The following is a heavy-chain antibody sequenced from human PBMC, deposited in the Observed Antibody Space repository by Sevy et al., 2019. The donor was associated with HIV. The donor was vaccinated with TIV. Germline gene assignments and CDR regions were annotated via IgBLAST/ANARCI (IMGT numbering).Heavy chain of an antibody. CDR2: ITHSGNT. J-gene: IGHJ3*02. CDR1: GGSFSGYS. Sequence: SETLSLTCAVYGGSFSGYSWSWIRQSPEKGLEWIGEITHSGNTNYISSLKSRVTISKHTSKSEFSLKLSSVSAADTAVYYCARGKDVLGTFDIWGQGTGVTVSS. CDR3: ARGKDVLGTFDI. V-gene: IGHV4-34*01.